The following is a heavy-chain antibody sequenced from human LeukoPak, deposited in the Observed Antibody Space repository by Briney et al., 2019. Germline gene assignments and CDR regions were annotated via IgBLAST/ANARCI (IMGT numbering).Heavy chain of an antibody. CDR2: IYYSGST. J-gene: IGHJ5*02. CDR3: ARGLNYYDSSGRANWFDP. CDR1: GGSISSGGYY. V-gene: IGHV4-31*03. Sequence: KPSETLSLTCTVSGGSISSGGYYWSWIRQHPGKGLEWIGYIYYSGSTYYNPSLKSRVTISVDTSKNQFSLKLSSVTAADTAVYYCARGLNYYDSSGRANWFDPWGQGTLVTVSS. D-gene: IGHD3-22*01.